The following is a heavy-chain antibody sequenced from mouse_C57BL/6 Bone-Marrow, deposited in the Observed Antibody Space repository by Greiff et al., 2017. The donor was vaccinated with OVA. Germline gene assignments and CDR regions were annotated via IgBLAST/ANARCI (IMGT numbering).Heavy chain of an antibody. D-gene: IGHD2-3*01. V-gene: IGHV1-80*01. CDR2: IYPGDGDT. CDR3: AREGLLWYFDV. J-gene: IGHJ1*03. CDR1: GYAFSSYW. Sequence: QVQLQQSGAELVKPGASVKISCKASGYAFSSYWMNWVQQRPGKGLEWIGQIYPGDGDTNYNGKFKGKATLTADKSSSTAYMQLISLTSEDSAVYFCAREGLLWYFDVWGTGTTVTVSS.